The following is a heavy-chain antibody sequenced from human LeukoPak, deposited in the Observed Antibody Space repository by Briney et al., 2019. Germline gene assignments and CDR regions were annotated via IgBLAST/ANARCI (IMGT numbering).Heavy chain of an antibody. CDR2: INHSGST. V-gene: IGHV4-34*01. CDR3: ARLGGYSYDHDY. J-gene: IGHJ4*02. D-gene: IGHD5-18*01. CDR1: GGSFSGYF. Sequence: PSETLSLTCAVYGGSFSGYFWSWIRQPPGKGLEWIGEINHSGSTNYNPSLKSRVTISVDTSKNQFSLKVSSVTAADTAVYYCARLGGYSYDHDYWGQGTLVTVSS.